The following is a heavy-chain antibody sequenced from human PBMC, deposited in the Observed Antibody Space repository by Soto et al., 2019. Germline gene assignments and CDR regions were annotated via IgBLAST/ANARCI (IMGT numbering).Heavy chain of an antibody. V-gene: IGHV3-23*01. CDR3: AKAFGYSNTWYARNWFDP. Sequence: DVQLLESGGGLVQPGGSLRLSCAASGLAFSSHAMTWVRQAPGKGLEWVSSISDSGGSTSYAVSVKGRFAVSRDNSKNTLDLQMNSLRVEDTAVYYCAKAFGYSNTWYARNWFDPWGQGTLVTVSS. J-gene: IGHJ5*02. CDR2: ISDSGGST. CDR1: GLAFSSHA. D-gene: IGHD6-13*01.